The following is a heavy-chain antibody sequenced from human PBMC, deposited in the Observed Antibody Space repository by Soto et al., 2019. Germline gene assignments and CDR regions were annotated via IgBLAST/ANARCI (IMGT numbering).Heavy chain of an antibody. D-gene: IGHD2-15*01. J-gene: IGHJ4*02. CDR1: GFTFSSYG. CDR3: ARDGCSGGSCGFDY. V-gene: IGHV3-33*01. CDR2: IWYDGSNK. Sequence: GGSLRLSCAASGFTFSSYGMHWVRQAPGKGLEWVAVIWYDGSNKYYADSVKGRFTISRDNSKNTLYLQMNSLGAEDTAVYYCARDGCSGGSCGFDYWGQGTLVTVSS.